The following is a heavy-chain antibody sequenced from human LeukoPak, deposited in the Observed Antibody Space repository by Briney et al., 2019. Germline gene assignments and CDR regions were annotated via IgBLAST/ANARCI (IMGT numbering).Heavy chain of an antibody. CDR2: ISANGYNT. V-gene: IGHV3-23*01. Sequence: GGSLRLSCAASGFTFTNYAMAWIRQAPGKGLEGVSTISANGYNTYYSDSVKGRFVVSRDNSKNTLFLQLNDVRAEDTALYYCAQVSCPGVSCPNYYYGMDVWGQGTTVTVSS. J-gene: IGHJ6*02. D-gene: IGHD2-8*02. CDR3: AQVSCPGVSCPNYYYGMDV. CDR1: GFTFTNYA.